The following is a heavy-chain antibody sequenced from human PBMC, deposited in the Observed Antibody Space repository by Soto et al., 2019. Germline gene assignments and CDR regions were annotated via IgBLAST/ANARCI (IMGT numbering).Heavy chain of an antibody. CDR1: GASVSSATHY. J-gene: IGHJ6*02. V-gene: IGHV4-61*01. CDR3: ARHISNFRYYYYAMDV. CDR2: IYYSGTT. D-gene: IGHD4-4*01. Sequence: PSETLSLTCAVSGASVSSATHYWNWIRQPPGKPLEWIGYIYYSGTTNYNPSLRSRVTISLDRSNDQFTLKASDTAMYYCARHISNFRYYYYAMDVWGQGTTVTVSS.